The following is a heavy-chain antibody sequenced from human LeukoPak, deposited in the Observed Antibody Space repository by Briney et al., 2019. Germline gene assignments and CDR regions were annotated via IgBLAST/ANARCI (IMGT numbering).Heavy chain of an antibody. D-gene: IGHD1-26*01. Sequence: GGSLRLSCAASGFTFSSYWMHWVRQAPGKGLMWVSRINSDGSSTSYADSVKGRFTISRDNAKNTLYLQMNSLRAEDTAVYYCARGELNYFDYWGQGTLVTVSS. CDR3: ARGELNYFDY. V-gene: IGHV3-74*01. CDR2: INSDGSST. CDR1: GFTFSSYW. J-gene: IGHJ4*02.